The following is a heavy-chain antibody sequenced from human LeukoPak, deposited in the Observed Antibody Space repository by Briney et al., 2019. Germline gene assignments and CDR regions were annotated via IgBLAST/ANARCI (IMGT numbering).Heavy chain of an antibody. J-gene: IGHJ4*02. D-gene: IGHD6-6*01. CDR3: VMDYRGAALTL. Sequence: ATVKVSCKASGYTFTYMHWVQQAPGKGLEWMGRVDPEDGETIYAGKFQGRVTITADTSTDTAYMELSSLRSDDTAIYYCVMDYRGAALTLWGQGTLVTVSS. CDR1: GYTFTY. CDR2: VDPEDGET. V-gene: IGHV1-69-2*01.